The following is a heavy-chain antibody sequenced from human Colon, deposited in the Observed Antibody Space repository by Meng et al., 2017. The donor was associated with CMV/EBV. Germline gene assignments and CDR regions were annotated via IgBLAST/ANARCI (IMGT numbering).Heavy chain of an antibody. J-gene: IGHJ1*01. V-gene: IGHV1-2*02. Sequence: QWQRVQSGAEVRMPGASVKFSCKASGYSFTGYYIHWVRQAPGQGLEWMGWMDPTTGRTDYAQKFQGTVTMTRDTSISTAYLELSRLTSDDTAVYYCASHSSYVWGSHHWGQGTLVTVSS. CDR2: MDPTTGRT. CDR1: GYSFTGYY. D-gene: IGHD3-16*01. CDR3: ASHSSYVWGSHH.